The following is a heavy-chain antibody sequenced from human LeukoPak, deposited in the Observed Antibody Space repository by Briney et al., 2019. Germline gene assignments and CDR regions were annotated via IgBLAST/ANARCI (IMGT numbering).Heavy chain of an antibody. V-gene: IGHV1-2*04. Sequence: ASVKVSCKASGYTFTGYYMHWVRQAPGQGLEWMGWINPNSGGTNYAQKFQGWVTMTRDTSISTAYMELSRLRSDDTAVYYCARARSPGVYYYYYMDVWGKGTTVTVSS. CDR2: INPNSGGT. J-gene: IGHJ6*03. CDR1: GYTFTGYY. CDR3: ARARSPGVYYYYYMDV.